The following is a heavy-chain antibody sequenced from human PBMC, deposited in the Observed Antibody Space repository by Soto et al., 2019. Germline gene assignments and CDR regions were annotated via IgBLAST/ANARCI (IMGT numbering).Heavy chain of an antibody. Sequence: QVQLQESGPGLVKPSETLSLTCAVSGFFISDNYFWGWIRQPPGKGLEWLGSIYHNGDTRYNPSLQSRVTISVDTSKNQFTLRVTSVTAADTAVYFCAKDSSGLDLWSQGTLVTVSS. CDR2: IYHNGDT. CDR3: AKDSSGLDL. V-gene: IGHV4-38-2*02. CDR1: GFFISDNYF. D-gene: IGHD6-25*01. J-gene: IGHJ5*02.